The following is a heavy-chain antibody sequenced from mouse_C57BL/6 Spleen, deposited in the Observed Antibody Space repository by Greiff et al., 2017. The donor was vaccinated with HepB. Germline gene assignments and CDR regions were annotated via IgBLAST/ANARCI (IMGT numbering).Heavy chain of an antibody. CDR1: GYAFSSSW. D-gene: IGHD3-2*02. V-gene: IGHV1-82*01. CDR2: IYPGDGDT. Sequence: VQLQQSGPELVKPGASVKISCKASGYAFSSSWMNWVKQRPGKGLEWIGRIYPGDGDTNYNGKFKGKATLTADKSSSTAYMQLSSLTSEDSAVYFCARSGSSGYPYYFDYWGKGTTLTVSS. J-gene: IGHJ2*01. CDR3: ARSGSSGYPYYFDY.